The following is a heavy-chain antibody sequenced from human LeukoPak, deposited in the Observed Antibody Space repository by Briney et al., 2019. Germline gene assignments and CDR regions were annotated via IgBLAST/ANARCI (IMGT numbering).Heavy chain of an antibody. D-gene: IGHD1-26*01. J-gene: IGHJ4*02. Sequence: ASVKVSRKVSGYTLTELSMHWVRQAPGKGLAWMGGFDPEDGETSYAQKFQGRVTMTEHTSTDTAYMELSSLRSEDTAVYYCATGSYGQGSLDYWGQGTLVTVSS. V-gene: IGHV1-24*01. CDR1: GYTLTELS. CDR2: FDPEDGET. CDR3: ATGSYGQGSLDY.